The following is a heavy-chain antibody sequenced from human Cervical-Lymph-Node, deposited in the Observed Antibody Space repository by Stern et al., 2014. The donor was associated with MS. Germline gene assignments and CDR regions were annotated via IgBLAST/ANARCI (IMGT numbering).Heavy chain of an antibody. V-gene: IGHV1-69*01. CDR1: GGTFSSHA. CDR3: ARDQIPYYYYGMDV. CDR2: VIPIFGTV. D-gene: IGHD2-2*02. Sequence: VQLVQSGAEVKKPGSSVKVSCQTSGGTFSSHAINWVRHAPGQGLEWMGGVIPIFGTVDCEQKFQGRLTITPHESTHTAYMELSSLRSEDTAVYYCARDQIPYYYYGMDVWGQGTTVTVSS. J-gene: IGHJ6*02.